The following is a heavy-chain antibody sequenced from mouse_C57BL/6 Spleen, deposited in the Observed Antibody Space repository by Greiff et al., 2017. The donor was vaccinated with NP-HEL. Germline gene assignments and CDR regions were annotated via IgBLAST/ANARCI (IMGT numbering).Heavy chain of an antibody. D-gene: IGHD2-4*01. CDR3: ARDDDYLWFAY. V-gene: IGHV5-4*01. Sequence: EVQLVESGGGLVKPGGSLKLSCAASGFTFSSYAMSWVRQTPEKRLEWVATISDGGSYTYYPDNVKGRFTISRDNAKNNLYLQMSHLKSEDTAMYYCARDDDYLWFAYWGQGTLVTVSA. CDR2: ISDGGSYT. J-gene: IGHJ3*01. CDR1: GFTFSSYA.